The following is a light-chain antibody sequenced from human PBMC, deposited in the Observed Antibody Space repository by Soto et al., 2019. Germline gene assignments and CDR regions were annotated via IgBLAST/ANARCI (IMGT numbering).Light chain of an antibody. CDR3: QQYGGTPPIT. J-gene: IGKJ5*01. V-gene: IGKV3-20*01. CDR2: DAS. CDR1: QSVRSS. Sequence: EIVMTQSPATLSVSPGERATLSCRASQSVRSSLAWYQQTPGQAPRLLVFDASTRATGIPDRFSGSGSGTDFTLTISRLEPEDFAVYYCQQYGGTPPITFGQGTRLEIK.